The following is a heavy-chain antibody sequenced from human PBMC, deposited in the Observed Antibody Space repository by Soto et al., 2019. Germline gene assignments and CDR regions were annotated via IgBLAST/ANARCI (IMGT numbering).Heavy chain of an antibody. V-gene: IGHV1-2*04. CDR1: GYTFTGYY. CDR3: ARGASSDAFDI. J-gene: IGHJ3*02. Sequence: ASVKFSCKASGYTFTGYYMHWVRQAPGQVLECMVWINPNSGFTNYXXKFQGWVXXTRDTSISTAXMELSXLRSDDTAVYYCARGASSDAFDIWRQGTMVTVS. CDR2: INPNSGFT.